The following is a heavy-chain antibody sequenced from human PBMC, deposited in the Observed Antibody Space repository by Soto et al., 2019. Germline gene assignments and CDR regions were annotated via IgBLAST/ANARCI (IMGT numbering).Heavy chain of an antibody. CDR3: ARDMAFEGSSSWYWFDP. CDR2: INAGNGNT. D-gene: IGHD6-13*01. J-gene: IGHJ5*02. Sequence: ASVKVSCKASGYTFTSYAMHWVRQAPGQRLEWMGWINAGNGNTKYSQKFQRRVTITRYTSASTAYMELSSLRSEDTAVYYCARDMAFEGSSSWYWFDPWGQGTLVTVSS. CDR1: GYTFTSYA. V-gene: IGHV1-3*01.